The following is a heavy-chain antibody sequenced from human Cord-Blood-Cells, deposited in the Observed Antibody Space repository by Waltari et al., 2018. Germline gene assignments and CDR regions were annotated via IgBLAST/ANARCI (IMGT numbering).Heavy chain of an antibody. CDR2: INPNSGGT. Sequence: QVQLVQSGVEVKKPGASVKVSCKASGYPFTGYYMPWVRQAPGQGLEWMGWINPNSGGTNYAQKFQGRVTMTRDTSISTAYMELSRLRSDDTAVYYCARDIAAAEGVDYWGQGTLVTVSS. D-gene: IGHD6-13*01. CDR1: GYPFTGYY. V-gene: IGHV1-2*02. CDR3: ARDIAAAEGVDY. J-gene: IGHJ4*02.